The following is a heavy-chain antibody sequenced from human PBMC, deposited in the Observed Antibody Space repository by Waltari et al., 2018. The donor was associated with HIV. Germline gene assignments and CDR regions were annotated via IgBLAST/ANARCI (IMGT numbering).Heavy chain of an antibody. CDR1: GFSFSKTE. CDR3: VRVLDSFANSVADDAFDV. J-gene: IGHJ3*01. D-gene: IGHD1-26*01. CDR2: ISPERTAG. V-gene: IGHV3-74*01. Sequence: VHLVESGGGSFQPGGSLGISCEVTGFSFSKTEMHWVRQGPGKCREWVERISPERTAGKEADSVKGRFLVSRDNDKNTLFLHLNRLRLGDTAVYFCVRVLDSFANSVADDAFDVWGQGTLVTVS.